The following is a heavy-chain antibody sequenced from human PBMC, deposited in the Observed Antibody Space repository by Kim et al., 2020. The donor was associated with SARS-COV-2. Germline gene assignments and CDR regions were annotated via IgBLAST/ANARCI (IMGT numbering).Heavy chain of an antibody. CDR1: GGSISSSSYY. Sequence: SETLSLTCTVSGGSISSSSYYWGWIRQPPGKGLEWIGSIYYSGSTYYNPSLKSRVTISVDTSKNQFSLKLSSVTAADTAVYYCARANTGLYYYDSSGNWFDPWGQGTLVTVSS. V-gene: IGHV4-39*07. CDR2: IYYSGST. J-gene: IGHJ5*02. CDR3: ARANTGLYYYDSSGNWFDP. D-gene: IGHD3-22*01.